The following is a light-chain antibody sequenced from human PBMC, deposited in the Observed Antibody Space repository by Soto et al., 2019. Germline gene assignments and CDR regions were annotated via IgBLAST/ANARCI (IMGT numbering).Light chain of an antibody. CDR3: QQYNVWPLT. V-gene: IGKV3-15*01. J-gene: IGKJ4*01. Sequence: EIVMTQSPATLSVSPGERATLSCRASQSVSSNLAWYQQKPGQTPKLLIYVASTRATGIAAGFSGSGSGTEFTLTISSLQSEDFAVYYCQQYNVWPLTFGGGTKVEFK. CDR2: VAS. CDR1: QSVSSN.